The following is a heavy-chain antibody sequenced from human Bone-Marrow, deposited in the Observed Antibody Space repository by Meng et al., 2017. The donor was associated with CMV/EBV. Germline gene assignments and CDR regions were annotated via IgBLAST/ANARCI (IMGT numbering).Heavy chain of an antibody. CDR2: IYYSGST. Sequence: GSLRLSCTVSGGSISSSSYYWGWIRQPPGKGLEWIGSIYYSGSTYYNPSLKSRVTISVDTSKNQFSLKLSSVTAADTAVYYCARVNGYCSGGSCYYYYYGMDVWGQGTTVTVSS. V-gene: IGHV4-39*07. J-gene: IGHJ6*02. CDR3: ARVNGYCSGGSCYYYYYGMDV. D-gene: IGHD2-15*01. CDR1: GGSISSSSYY.